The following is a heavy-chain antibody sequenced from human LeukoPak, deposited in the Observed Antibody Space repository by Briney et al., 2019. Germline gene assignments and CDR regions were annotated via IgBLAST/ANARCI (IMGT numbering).Heavy chain of an antibody. D-gene: IGHD3-22*01. Sequence: HPGRSLRLSCAASGFTFSSYAMHWVRQAPGKGLEWVAVMSYDGSNKYYADSVKGRFTISRDNSKNTLYLQMNSLRAEDTAVYYCAREKITMIVVVITTAMSPYGMDVWGQGTTVTVSS. V-gene: IGHV3-30-3*01. CDR2: MSYDGSNK. CDR3: AREKITMIVVVITTAMSPYGMDV. J-gene: IGHJ6*02. CDR1: GFTFSSYA.